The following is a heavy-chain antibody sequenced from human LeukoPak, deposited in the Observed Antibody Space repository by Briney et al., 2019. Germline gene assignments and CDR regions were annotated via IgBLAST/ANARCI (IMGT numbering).Heavy chain of an antibody. J-gene: IGHJ4*02. CDR3: AKDTRKPAAMFDY. CDR2: VFRCGRT. Sequence: GGSLRLSCAASGLTVSRNYMSWVRQGPGKGLEWVSIVFRCGRTYYADSVKGRFTISRDNSERTLYLQMNSLRAEDTAVYYCAKDTRKPAAMFDYWGQGTLVTVSS. V-gene: IGHV3-66*03. CDR1: GLTVSRNY. D-gene: IGHD2-2*01.